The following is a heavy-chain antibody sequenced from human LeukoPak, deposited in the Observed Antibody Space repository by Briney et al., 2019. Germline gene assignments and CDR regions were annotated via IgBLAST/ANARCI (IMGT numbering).Heavy chain of an antibody. CDR1: GGSISSYY. D-gene: IGHD2-8*01. CDR3: ARRWCDY. Sequence: SETLSLTCTVSGGSISSYYWSWIRQPPGRGLEWIGYIFYSGSTNYNPSLKSRVTISVDTSKNQFPLKLSSVTAADTAVYYCARRWCDYWGQGTLVTVSS. J-gene: IGHJ4*02. CDR2: IFYSGST. V-gene: IGHV4-59*08.